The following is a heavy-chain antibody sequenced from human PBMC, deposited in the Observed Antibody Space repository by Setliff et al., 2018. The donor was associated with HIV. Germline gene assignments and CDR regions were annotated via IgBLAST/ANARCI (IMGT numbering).Heavy chain of an antibody. CDR3: ARTSILYSSSWYVSKNWFDP. V-gene: IGHV4-38-2*01. Sequence: PSETLSLTCAVSGYSINNGYYWGWIRQPPGKGLEWIGSLYHSGTTFYNPSLKSRVTISVDTSKNQFSLKLTSVTAADTAVYYCARTSILYSSSWYVSKNWFDPWGQGTLVTVSS. CDR2: LYHSGTT. D-gene: IGHD6-13*01. J-gene: IGHJ5*02. CDR1: GYSINNGYY.